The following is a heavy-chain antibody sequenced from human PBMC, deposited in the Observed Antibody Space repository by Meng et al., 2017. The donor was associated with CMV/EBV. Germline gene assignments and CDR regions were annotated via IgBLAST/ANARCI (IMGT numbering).Heavy chain of an antibody. CDR3: AKWESGYKAFQY. V-gene: IGHV4-59*01. Sequence: GSLRLSCTVSGGSISSYYCNWVRQPPGKGLEWIGYISYTGTTKYNPSLESRVTMLVDTSKNQFSLKLSPVTAADTAVYYCAKWESGYKAFQYWGQGTLVTV. CDR2: ISYTGTT. D-gene: IGHD1-14*01. CDR1: GGSISSYY. J-gene: IGHJ1*01.